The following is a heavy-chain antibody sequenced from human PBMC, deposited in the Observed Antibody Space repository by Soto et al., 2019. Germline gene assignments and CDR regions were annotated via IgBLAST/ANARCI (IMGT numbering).Heavy chain of an antibody. D-gene: IGHD2-2*01. J-gene: IGHJ5*02. Sequence: SGPTLVNPAETLTLTCTVSGLSLINGRMGVSWIRQPPGNSLEWLAHIFSNDDKSYSTSLRRRLTISKDTSRSQVVLTMTNMDPMDSATYFCALIKDCSRTDCYLASFDPWGQGTLVTVSS. V-gene: IGHV2-26*01. CDR2: IFSNDDK. CDR3: ALIKDCSRTDCYLASFDP. CDR1: GLSLINGRMG.